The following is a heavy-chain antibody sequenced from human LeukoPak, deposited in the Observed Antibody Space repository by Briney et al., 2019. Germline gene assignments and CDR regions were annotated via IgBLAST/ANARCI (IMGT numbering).Heavy chain of an antibody. CDR1: GFTFDDYA. J-gene: IGHJ4*02. CDR3: AKSVSGYRTPFDY. V-gene: IGHV3-9*01. CDR2: ISWNSGSI. D-gene: IGHD3-22*01. Sequence: AGGSLRLSCAASGFTFDDYAMHWVRQAPGKGLEWVSGISWNSGSIDFAGSVKGRFTISRDNAKNSLYLQMNSLRTEDTALYYCAKSVSGYRTPFDYWGQGTLVTVSS.